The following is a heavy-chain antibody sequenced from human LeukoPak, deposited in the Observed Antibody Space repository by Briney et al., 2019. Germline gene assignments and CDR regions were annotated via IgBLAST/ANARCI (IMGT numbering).Heavy chain of an antibody. CDR3: ARGGGDYYDSSGYYHMGYYFDF. Sequence: GGSLRLSCAASGFTVSGNYMNWVRQAPKKGLEWVSVMYSGGGTYYADSVKGRFTISRDNSKNTLYLQMNSLRAEDTAVYYCARGGGDYYDSSGYYHMGYYFDFWGQGTLVTVSS. CDR2: MYSGGGT. D-gene: IGHD3-22*01. J-gene: IGHJ4*02. CDR1: GFTVSGNY. V-gene: IGHV3-66*01.